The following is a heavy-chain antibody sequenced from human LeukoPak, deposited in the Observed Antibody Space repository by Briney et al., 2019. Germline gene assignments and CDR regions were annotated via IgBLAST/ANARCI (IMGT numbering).Heavy chain of an antibody. V-gene: IGHV4-38-2*02. CDR2: IYHSGST. CDR3: ASFYGSGFSFDY. D-gene: IGHD3-10*01. Sequence: SETLSLTCIVSGSSISSGYYWGWLRQPPGKGLEWIGSIYHSGSTYYNPSLKSRVTISVDTSKNQFSLKLSSVTAADTAVYYCASFYGSGFSFDYWGQGTLVTVSS. J-gene: IGHJ4*02. CDR1: GSSISSGYY.